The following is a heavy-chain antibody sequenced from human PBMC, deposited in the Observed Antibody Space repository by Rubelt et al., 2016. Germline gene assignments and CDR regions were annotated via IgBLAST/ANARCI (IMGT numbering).Heavy chain of an antibody. J-gene: IGHJ6*02. D-gene: IGHD6-19*01. CDR2: ISAYNGNT. CDR3: AKVGSSGFWGV. V-gene: IGHV1-18*01. Sequence: QVQLVQSGAEVKKPGASVKVSCKASGYTFTSYGISWVRQAPGQGLEWMGWISAYNGNTNYAQKLQGRVTMTTDTSTSTAYRGLRSLGSDETAVYYCAKVGSSGFWGVWGQGTTVTVSS. CDR1: GYTFTSYG.